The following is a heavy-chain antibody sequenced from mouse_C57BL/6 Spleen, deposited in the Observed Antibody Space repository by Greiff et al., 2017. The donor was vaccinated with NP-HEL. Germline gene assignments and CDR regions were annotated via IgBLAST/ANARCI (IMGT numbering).Heavy chain of an antibody. D-gene: IGHD4-1*01. CDR2: ISSGSSTI. Sequence: VQRVESGGGLVKPGGSLKLSCAASGFTFSDYGMHWVRQAPEKGLEWVAYISSGSSTIYYADTVKGRFTISRDNAKNTLFLQMTSLRSEDTAMYYCASGYWAGFDYWGQGTTLTVSS. CDR1: GFTFSDYG. CDR3: ASGYWAGFDY. J-gene: IGHJ2*01. V-gene: IGHV5-17*01.